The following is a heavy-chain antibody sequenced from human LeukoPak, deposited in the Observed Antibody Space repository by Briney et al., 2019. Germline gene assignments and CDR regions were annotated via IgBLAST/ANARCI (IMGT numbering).Heavy chain of an antibody. CDR2: TYYRSKWYN. J-gene: IGHJ3*02. V-gene: IGHV6-1*01. D-gene: IGHD6-6*01. CDR1: GDSVSSNSAA. CDR3: ARGVYGPGARGAFDI. Sequence: SQTLSLTCAISGDSVSSNSAAWNWIRQSPSRGLEWLGRTYYRSKWYNDYAVSVKSRITINPDTSKNQFSLKLSSVTAADTAVYYCARGVYGPGARGAFDIWGQGTMVTVSS.